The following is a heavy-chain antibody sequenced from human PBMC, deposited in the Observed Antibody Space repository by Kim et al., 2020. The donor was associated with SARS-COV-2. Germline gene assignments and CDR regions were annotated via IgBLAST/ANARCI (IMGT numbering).Heavy chain of an antibody. CDR3: ARRMGVGGDFDP. Sequence: SETLSLTCTVSGGSISSSSYYWGWIRQPPGKGLEWIGSIYYSGSTYYNPSLKSRVTISVDTSKNQFSLKLSSVTAADTAVYYCARRMGVGGDFDPWGQGTLVTVSS. J-gene: IGHJ5*02. D-gene: IGHD2-21*02. CDR2: IYYSGST. CDR1: GGSISSSSYY. V-gene: IGHV4-39*01.